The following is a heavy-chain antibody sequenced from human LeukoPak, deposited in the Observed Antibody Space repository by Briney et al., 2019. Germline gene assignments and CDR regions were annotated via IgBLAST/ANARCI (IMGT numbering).Heavy chain of an antibody. V-gene: IGHV4-28*01. CDR1: GYSISSSNW. J-gene: IGHJ6*03. D-gene: IGHD2-15*01. CDR3: ARWGNIVVVERANYYYYYYMDV. CDR2: INHSGST. Sequence: SDTLSLTCAVSGYSISSSNWWGWIRQPPGKGLEWIGEINHSGSTNYNPSLKSRVTISVDTSKNQFSLKLSSVTAADTAVYYCARWGNIVVVERANYYYYYYMDVWGKGTTVTVSS.